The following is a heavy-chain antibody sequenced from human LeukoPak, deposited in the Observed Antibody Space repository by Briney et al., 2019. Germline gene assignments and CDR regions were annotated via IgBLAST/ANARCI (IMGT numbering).Heavy chain of an antibody. CDR1: GGSISGYY. CDR3: ARHGGMAAAADP. D-gene: IGHD6-13*01. V-gene: IGHV4-4*09. J-gene: IGHJ5*02. CDR2: IYTSGST. Sequence: SETLSLTCTVSGGSISGYYWSWIRQPPGKGLEWIGYIYTSGSTNYNPSLKSRVTISVDTSKNQFSLKLSSVTAADTAVYYCARHGGMAAAADPWGQGTLVTVSS.